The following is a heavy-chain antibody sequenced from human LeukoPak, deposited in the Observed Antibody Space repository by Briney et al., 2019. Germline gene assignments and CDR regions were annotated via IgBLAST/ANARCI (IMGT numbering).Heavy chain of an antibody. V-gene: IGHV1-2*02. D-gene: IGHD2-15*01. CDR1: VYTFTVYY. CDR2: INPNSGGT. Sequence: ASVTVSCKASVYTFTVYYIHWVRQAPGHGLEWMGWINPNSGGTNYAQSFQGRVTMTRDTSSSTAHMELSRLRSDDTAVYYCARGDCSVSGCHGGNWFDPWGQGTLVTVSS. CDR3: ARGDCSVSGCHGGNWFDP. J-gene: IGHJ5*02.